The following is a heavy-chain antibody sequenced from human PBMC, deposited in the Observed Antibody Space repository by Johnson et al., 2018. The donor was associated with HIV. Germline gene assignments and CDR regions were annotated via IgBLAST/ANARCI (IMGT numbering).Heavy chain of an antibody. CDR1: GFTFGDYA. V-gene: IGHV3-49*04. CDR2: IRSKADGGTT. D-gene: IGHD4-17*01. J-gene: IGHJ3*02. Sequence: VQLVESGGGLVQPGRSLRLSCTASGFTFGDYAMNWVRQAPGKGLEWVGFIRSKADGGTTEYAACVKGRFTISRDDSKNTLYLQMNSLRAEDTAVYYWARELEFGDLRKNEAFDIWGQGKMVTV. CDR3: ARELEFGDLRKNEAFDI.